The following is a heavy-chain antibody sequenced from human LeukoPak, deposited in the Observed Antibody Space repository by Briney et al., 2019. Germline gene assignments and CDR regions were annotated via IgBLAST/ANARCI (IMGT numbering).Heavy chain of an antibody. V-gene: IGHV3-21*01. CDR1: GFTFSSYS. Sequence: GGSLRLSCAASGFTFSSYSMNWVRQAPGKGLEWVSSISSSSSYIYYADSVKGRFTISRDNAKNSLYLQMNSLRAEDTAVYYCARGEALSWVRGVVLFDYWGQGTLVTVSS. CDR2: ISSSSSYI. J-gene: IGHJ4*02. CDR3: ARGEALSWVRGVVLFDY. D-gene: IGHD3-10*01.